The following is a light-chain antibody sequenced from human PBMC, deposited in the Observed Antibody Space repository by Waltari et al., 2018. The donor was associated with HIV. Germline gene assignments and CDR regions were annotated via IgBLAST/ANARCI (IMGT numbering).Light chain of an antibody. J-gene: IGKJ5*01. CDR1: QDISNS. Sequence: DIQMTQSPSSLSASVGDRVTITCQASQDISNSLNWYQQKPGQAPKLLIYDASHLEIGVPSRFSGSGSGTDFTYTISSLQSEDIATYYCQQYDNLPITFGQGTRLEIK. CDR3: QQYDNLPIT. CDR2: DAS. V-gene: IGKV1-33*01.